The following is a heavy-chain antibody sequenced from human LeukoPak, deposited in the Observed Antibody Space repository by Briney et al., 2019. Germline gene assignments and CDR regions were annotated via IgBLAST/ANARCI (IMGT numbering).Heavy chain of an antibody. Sequence: SETLSLTCTVSGGSISNTAYYWGWIRQPPGKGLEWIGEITHSGRTNYNPSLRSRVTISVDTSKKQFSLKQTSVTAADTAVYYCARGPTIVHDFLTGYYYFDYWGQGSLVTVSS. CDR2: ITHSGRT. CDR1: GGSISNTAYY. J-gene: IGHJ4*02. D-gene: IGHD3-9*01. V-gene: IGHV4-39*07. CDR3: ARGPTIVHDFLTGYYYFDY.